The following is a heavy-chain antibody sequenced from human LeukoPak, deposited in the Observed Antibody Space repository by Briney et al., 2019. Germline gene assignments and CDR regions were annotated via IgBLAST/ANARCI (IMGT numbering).Heavy chain of an antibody. Sequence: PSETLSLTCTVSGYSINSAYYWGWIRQPPGKGLEWIGSIYHSGSTYYNPSLKSRVTISVDTSKNQFSLKLRSVTAADTAVYYCARVNYDSSGEDWGQGTLVTVSS. V-gene: IGHV4-38-2*02. J-gene: IGHJ4*02. CDR1: GYSINSAYY. D-gene: IGHD3-22*01. CDR2: IYHSGST. CDR3: ARVNYDSSGED.